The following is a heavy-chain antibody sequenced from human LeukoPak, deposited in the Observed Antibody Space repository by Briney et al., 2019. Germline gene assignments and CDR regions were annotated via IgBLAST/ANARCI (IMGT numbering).Heavy chain of an antibody. V-gene: IGHV3-30*03. CDR1: GFTFSSYG. D-gene: IGHD4-11*01. J-gene: IGHJ4*02. Sequence: GGSLRLSCAASGFTFSSYGIHWVRQAPGKGLEWVAVISYDGSNKYYADSVKGRFTISRDNSKNTLYLQMNSLRAEDTAVYYCAREKDDYPPPAYYFDYWGQGTLVTVSS. CDR3: AREKDDYPPPAYYFDY. CDR2: ISYDGSNK.